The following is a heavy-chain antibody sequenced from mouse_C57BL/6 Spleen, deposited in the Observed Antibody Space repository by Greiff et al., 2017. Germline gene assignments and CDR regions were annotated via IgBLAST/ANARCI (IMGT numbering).Heavy chain of an antibody. CDR3: ARGDYEYAYYAMDD. J-gene: IGHJ4*01. CDR1: GYTFTSYW. CDR2: INPSNGGT. D-gene: IGHD2-4*01. V-gene: IGHV1-53*01. Sequence: QVQLQQPGTELVKPGASVKLSCKASGYTFTSYWMHWVKQRPGQGLEWIGNINPSNGGTNYNEKFKSKATLTVDKSSNTAYMQLSSLTSEDSAVYYCARGDYEYAYYAMDDWGQGTSVTVSS.